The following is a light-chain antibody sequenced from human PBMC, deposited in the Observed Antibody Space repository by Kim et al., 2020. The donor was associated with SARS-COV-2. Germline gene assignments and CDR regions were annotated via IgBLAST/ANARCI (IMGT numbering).Light chain of an antibody. V-gene: IGLV3-9*01. Sequence: VALGQTARITCGGNNIGSKNVHWYQQKPGQAPVLVIYRDSNRPSGIPERFSGSNSGNTATLTISRAQAGDEADYYCQVWDSSFVVFGGGTQLTVL. CDR2: RDS. J-gene: IGLJ2*01. CDR1: NIGSKN. CDR3: QVWDSSFVV.